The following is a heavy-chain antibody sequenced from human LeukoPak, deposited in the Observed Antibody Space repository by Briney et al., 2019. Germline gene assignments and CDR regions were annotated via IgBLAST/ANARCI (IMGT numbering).Heavy chain of an antibody. Sequence: GGSLRLSCAASGFTFSSCGMHWVRQAPGKGLEWVAVIWYDGTNKYYAASVKGLFTISRDNSKNTLYLQMNSLRAEDTAVYYCARGRDGYNWIDYWGQGTLVTVSS. CDR3: ARGRDGYNWIDY. CDR1: GFTFSSCG. D-gene: IGHD5-24*01. V-gene: IGHV3-33*01. CDR2: IWYDGTNK. J-gene: IGHJ4*02.